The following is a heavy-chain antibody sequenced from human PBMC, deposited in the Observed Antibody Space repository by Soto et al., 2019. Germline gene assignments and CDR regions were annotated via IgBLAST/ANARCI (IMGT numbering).Heavy chain of an antibody. D-gene: IGHD3-22*01. J-gene: IGHJ4*02. Sequence: ASVKVSCKXSGYTFTSYGISWVRQAPGQGLEWMGWISAYNGNTNYAQKLQGRVTMTTDTSTSTAYMELGSLRSDDTAVYYCARFYYYYSSVPPHFDYWGQGTLVTVSS. CDR3: ARFYYYYSSVPPHFDY. CDR1: GYTFTSYG. CDR2: ISAYNGNT. V-gene: IGHV1-18*01.